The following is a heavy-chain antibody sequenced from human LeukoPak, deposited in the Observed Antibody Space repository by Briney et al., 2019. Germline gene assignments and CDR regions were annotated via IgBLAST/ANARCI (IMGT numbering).Heavy chain of an antibody. CDR3: ARWKAVAGTDYYYYGMDV. Sequence: ETLSLTCAVYGGSFSGYYWSWIRQPPGKGLEWIGEINHSGSTNYNPSLKSRVTISVDTSKNQFSLKLSSVTAADTAVYYCARWKAVAGTDYYYYGMDVWGQGTTITVSS. V-gene: IGHV4-34*01. CDR1: GGSFSGYY. D-gene: IGHD6-19*01. CDR2: INHSGST. J-gene: IGHJ6*02.